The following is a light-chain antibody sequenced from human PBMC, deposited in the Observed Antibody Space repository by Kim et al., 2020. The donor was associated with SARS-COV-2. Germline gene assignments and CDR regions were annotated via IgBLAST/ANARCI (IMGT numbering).Light chain of an antibody. Sequence: ELTQPPSASGTPGQRVTISCSGSSSNIGSNNVVWYQQLPGAAPNLLIYSNNQRPSGIPDRFSGSRSGTSASLAISGLQYGDEADYYCAVWDDSLKQGVFGGGTQLTV. J-gene: IGLJ3*02. CDR2: SNN. CDR1: SSNIGSNN. CDR3: AVWDDSLKQGV. V-gene: IGLV1-44*01.